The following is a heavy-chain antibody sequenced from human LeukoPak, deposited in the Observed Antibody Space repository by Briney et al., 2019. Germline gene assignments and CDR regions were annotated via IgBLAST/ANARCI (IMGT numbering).Heavy chain of an antibody. Sequence: GGSLRLSCAASGFTFSNYEMNWVRQAPGKGLEWVSYITSSGSIMYYPDSVKGRFTISRDNAKNSLYLQMNSLRAEDTAVYYCAGEGDYGDSDYWGQGTLVTVSS. J-gene: IGHJ4*02. CDR3: AGEGDYGDSDY. CDR2: ITSSGSIM. CDR1: GFTFSNYE. V-gene: IGHV3-48*03. D-gene: IGHD4-17*01.